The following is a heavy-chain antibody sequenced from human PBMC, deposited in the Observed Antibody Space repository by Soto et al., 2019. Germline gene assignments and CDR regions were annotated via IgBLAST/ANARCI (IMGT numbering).Heavy chain of an antibody. CDR3: ARYGSEEVIDY. CDR1: GGTFSSYT. V-gene: IGHV1-69*02. D-gene: IGHD3-10*01. CDR2: IIPILGIA. Sequence: SVKVSCKASGGTFSSYTISWVRQAPGQGLEWMGRIIPILGIANYAQKFQGRVTITADKSTSTAYMELSSLRSEDTAVYYCARYGSEEVIDYWGQGTLVTVSS. J-gene: IGHJ4*02.